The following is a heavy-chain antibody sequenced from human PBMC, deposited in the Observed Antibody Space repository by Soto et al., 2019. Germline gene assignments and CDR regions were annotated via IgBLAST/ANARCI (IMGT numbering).Heavy chain of an antibody. V-gene: IGHV1-69*13. J-gene: IGHJ6*02. Sequence: ASVKVSCKASGGTFSSYAISWVRQAPGQGLEWMGGIIPIFGTANYAQKFQGRVTITADESTSTAYMELSSLRSEDTAVYYCARGVQYSSSWYVTRNRGYYYYYYGMDVWGQGTTVTVSS. CDR1: GGTFSSYA. CDR2: IIPIFGTA. D-gene: IGHD6-13*01. CDR3: ARGVQYSSSWYVTRNRGYYYYYYGMDV.